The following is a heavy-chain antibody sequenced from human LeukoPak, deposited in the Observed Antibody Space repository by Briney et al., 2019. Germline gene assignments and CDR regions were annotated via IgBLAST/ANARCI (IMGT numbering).Heavy chain of an antibody. D-gene: IGHD3-9*01. CDR3: ARGSSYYDILTGFQRGRYYFNY. J-gene: IGHJ4*02. Sequence: SVKVSGKASGGTFSSYAISWVRQAPGQGLEWMGGIIPIFGTANYAQKFQGRVTITADESTSTAYMELSSLRSEDTAVYYCARGSSYYDILTGFQRGRYYFNYWGQGTLVTVSS. V-gene: IGHV1-69*13. CDR1: GGTFSSYA. CDR2: IIPIFGTA.